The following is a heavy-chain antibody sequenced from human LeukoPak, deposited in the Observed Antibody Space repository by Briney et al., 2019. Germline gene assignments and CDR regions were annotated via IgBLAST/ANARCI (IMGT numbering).Heavy chain of an antibody. CDR2: ISSSSSYI. CDR1: GFTFGSYS. V-gene: IGHV3-21*01. J-gene: IGHJ4*02. D-gene: IGHD2-8*01. Sequence: PGGSLRLSCAASGFTFGSYSMNWVRQAPGKGLEWVSSISSSSSYIYYADSVKGRFTISRDNAKNSLYLQMNSLRAEDTAVYYCARAGCTNGVCFGTYYFDYWGQGTLVTVSS. CDR3: ARAGCTNGVCFGTYYFDY.